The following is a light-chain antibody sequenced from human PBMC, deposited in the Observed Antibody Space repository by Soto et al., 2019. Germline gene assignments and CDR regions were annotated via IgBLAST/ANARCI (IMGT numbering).Light chain of an antibody. CDR2: LERSGSY. CDR1: SGHNTYT. CDR3: ETWDSNTHTV. V-gene: IGLV4-60*03. Sequence: QPVLTQSSSVSASLGSSVKLTCTLSSGHNTYTIAWHQQQPGKAPRYLMKLERSGSYDKGSGVPDRFSGSSSGADRYLTISNLQSEDEADYYCETWDSNTHTVFGGGTQLTVL. J-gene: IGLJ7*01.